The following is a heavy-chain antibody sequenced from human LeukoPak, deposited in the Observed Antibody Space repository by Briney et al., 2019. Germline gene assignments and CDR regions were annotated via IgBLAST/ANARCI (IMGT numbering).Heavy chain of an antibody. J-gene: IGHJ4*02. CDR3: ARADSSSWQYYFDY. D-gene: IGHD6-13*01. V-gene: IGHV4-59*01. CDR2: IHYSGST. Sequence: PSETLSLTCSVSGGSISGAYWSWIRQAPGKGLEWIGYIHYSGSTNYNPSLKSRVTISVDTSKNQFSLKLSSVTAADTAVYYCARADSSSWQYYFDYWGQGTLVTVSS. CDR1: GGSISGAY.